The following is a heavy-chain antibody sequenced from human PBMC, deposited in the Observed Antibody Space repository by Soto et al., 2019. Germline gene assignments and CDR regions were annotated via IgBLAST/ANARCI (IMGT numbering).Heavy chain of an antibody. CDR1: GGSISSYY. CDR3: AEKAAAGTSSYYYGMDG. J-gene: IGHJ6*02. Sequence: SETLSLTCTVSGGSISSYYWSWIRQPPGKGLEWIGYIYYSGSTNYNPSLKSRVTISVDTSKNQFSLKLSSVTAADTAVYYCAEKAAAGTSSYYYGMDGWGQGTTVTVSS. V-gene: IGHV4-59*01. D-gene: IGHD6-13*01. CDR2: IYYSGST.